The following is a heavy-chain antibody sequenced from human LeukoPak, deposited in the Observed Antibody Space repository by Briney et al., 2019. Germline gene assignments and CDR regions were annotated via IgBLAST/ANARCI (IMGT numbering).Heavy chain of an antibody. V-gene: IGHV4-59*12. CDR1: GGSISSYY. CDR3: ARARGDYGYYYYYYMDV. D-gene: IGHD4-17*01. Sequence: SETLSLTCTVSGGSISSYYWSWIRQPPGKGLEWIGYIYYSGSTNYNPSLKSRVTISVDTSKNQFSLKLSSVTAADTAVYYCARARGDYGYYYYYYMDVWGKGTTVTVSS. J-gene: IGHJ6*03. CDR2: IYYSGST.